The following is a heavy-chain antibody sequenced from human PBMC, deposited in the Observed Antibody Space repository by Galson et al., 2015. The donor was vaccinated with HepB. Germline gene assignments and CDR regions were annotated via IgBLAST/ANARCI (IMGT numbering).Heavy chain of an antibody. CDR2: IYPGDSDT. D-gene: IGHD2-2*01. CDR1: GYSFTSYW. Sequence: QSGAEVKKPGESLKISCKGSGYSFTSYWIGWVRQMPGKGLEWMGIIYPGDSDTRYSPSFQGQVTISADKSISTAYLQWSSLKASDTAMYYCARAAGYCSSTSCYYYYYGMDVWGQGTTVTVSS. V-gene: IGHV5-51*03. J-gene: IGHJ6*02. CDR3: ARAAGYCSSTSCYYYYYGMDV.